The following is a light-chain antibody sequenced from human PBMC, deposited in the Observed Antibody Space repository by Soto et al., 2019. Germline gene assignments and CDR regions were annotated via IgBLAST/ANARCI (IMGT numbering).Light chain of an antibody. J-gene: IGKJ1*01. Sequence: DIQMTQSPSSLSASVGDRVTISCRASQSISTYLNWYQQKPGKAPKVLIYAASSLQSGVPSRFSGSGSGTEFTLTISSLQPEDSATYYCQQSYSRTFGQGTRVEV. CDR2: AAS. V-gene: IGKV1-39*01. CDR3: QQSYSRT. CDR1: QSISTY.